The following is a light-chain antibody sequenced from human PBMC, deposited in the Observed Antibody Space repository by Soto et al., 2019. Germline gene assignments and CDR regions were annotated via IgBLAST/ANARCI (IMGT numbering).Light chain of an antibody. CDR3: SSYTSSSTHYV. V-gene: IGLV2-14*01. Sequence: QSALTQPASVSGSPGQSITISCTGTSSDVGRYNYVSWYQQHPGKAPKLMIYEVSNRPSGVSNRFSGSKSGNTASLTISGLQAEDEADYYCSSYTSSSTHYVFGTGTKVTVL. J-gene: IGLJ1*01. CDR1: SSDVGRYNY. CDR2: EVS.